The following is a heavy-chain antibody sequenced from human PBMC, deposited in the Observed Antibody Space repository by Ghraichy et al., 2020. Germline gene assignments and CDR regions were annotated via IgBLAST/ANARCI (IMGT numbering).Heavy chain of an antibody. CDR3: ASASTHSGNSCLEFDF. D-gene: IGHD1-26*01. CDR1: GGTFSNNA. Sequence: SVKVSCKASGGTFSNNAINWVRQAPGQGLEWMGGIIPLFRTPYYAQKFQGRITITADESTSTAYMDLSGLRSEDTAMYYCASASTHSGNSCLEFDFWGHGPLVTVSS. V-gene: IGHV1-69*13. J-gene: IGHJ4*01. CDR2: IIPLFRTP.